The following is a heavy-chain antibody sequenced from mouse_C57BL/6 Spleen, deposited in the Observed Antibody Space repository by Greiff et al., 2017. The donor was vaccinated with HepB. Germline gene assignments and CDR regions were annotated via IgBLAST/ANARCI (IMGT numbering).Heavy chain of an antibody. V-gene: IGHV1-18*01. CDR2: INPNNGGT. CDR1: GYTFTDYN. J-gene: IGHJ3*01. Sequence: EVQLQQSGPELVKPGASVKIPCKASGYTFTDYNMDWVQQSHGKSLEWIGDINPNNGGTIYNQKFKGKATLTVDNSSSTAYMELRSLTSEDTAVYYCARSYYGYDGAFAYWGQGTLVTVSA. D-gene: IGHD2-9*01. CDR3: ARSYYGYDGAFAY.